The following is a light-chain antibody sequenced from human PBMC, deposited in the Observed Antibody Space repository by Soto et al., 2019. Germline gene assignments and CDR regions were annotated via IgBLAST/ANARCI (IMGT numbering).Light chain of an antibody. Sequence: DIQITQSPSTLSASVGDRVTSPCGASQSISSWLAWFQQKPGKAPKLLMYDASSLESGVPSRFSGSGSGTEFTLTISSLQPDDFATYYCQQYGTYLWTFGQGTKVDIK. CDR3: QQYGTYLWT. J-gene: IGKJ1*01. V-gene: IGKV1-5*01. CDR2: DAS. CDR1: QSISSW.